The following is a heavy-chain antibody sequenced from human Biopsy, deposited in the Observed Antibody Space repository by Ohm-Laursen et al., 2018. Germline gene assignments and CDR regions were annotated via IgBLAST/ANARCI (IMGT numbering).Heavy chain of an antibody. D-gene: IGHD3-3*01. CDR3: AKDPDFWRGGEGDF. V-gene: IGHV3-23*01. CDR2: ISGSGGNA. J-gene: IGHJ4*02. CDR1: GFTFPSFT. Sequence: SLRLSCAASGFTFPSFTMSWVRQAPGKGLQWVSGISGSGGNAYYADSARGRFSISRDNSKSRLYLQMTGLRAEDSALYYCAKDPDFWRGGEGDFWGRGTLVTVSS.